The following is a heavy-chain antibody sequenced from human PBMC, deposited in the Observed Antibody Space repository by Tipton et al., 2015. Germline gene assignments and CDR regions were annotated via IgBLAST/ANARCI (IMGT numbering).Heavy chain of an antibody. V-gene: IGHV3-30*18. Sequence: SLRLSCAASGFTFSSHAMHWVRQAPGKGLEWVAGISYDGSNKYHADSVKGRFTISRDNSKNTLYLQMNSLRAEDTAVYYCAKDGWVHLWSNYFEHWGQGTLVTVSS. CDR3: AKDGWVHLWSNYFEH. CDR1: GFTFSSHA. CDR2: ISYDGSNK. J-gene: IGHJ4*02. D-gene: IGHD5-18*01.